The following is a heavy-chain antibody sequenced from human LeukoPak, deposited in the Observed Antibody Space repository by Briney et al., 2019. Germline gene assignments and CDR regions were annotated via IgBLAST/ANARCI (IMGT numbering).Heavy chain of an antibody. J-gene: IGHJ4*02. V-gene: IGHV3-48*01. CDR3: AREVAGSLDY. D-gene: IGHD6-19*01. Sequence: QPGGSLRLSCAASGFTFSSYSMNWVRQAPGKGLEWVSYISSSSSTIYYADSVKGRFTISRDNAKNSLYLQMNSPRAEDTAVYYCAREVAGSLDYWGQGTLVTVSS. CDR1: GFTFSSYS. CDR2: ISSSSSTI.